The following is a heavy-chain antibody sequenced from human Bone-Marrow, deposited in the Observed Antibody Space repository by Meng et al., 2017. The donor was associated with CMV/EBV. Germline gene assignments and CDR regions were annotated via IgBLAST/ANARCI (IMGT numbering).Heavy chain of an antibody. CDR1: GFTFSSYA. CDR3: VRGSVYFDS. J-gene: IGHJ4*02. D-gene: IGHD5/OR15-5a*01. CDR2: IYSSGKI. Sequence: GESLKISCAASGFTFSSYAMSWVRQAPGRGLEWVSVIYSSGKIYYADSVKGRFTISRDNSKNTLHLQMDSLSAGDTARYYCVRGSVYFDSWGQGTLVTVSS. V-gene: IGHV3-23*05.